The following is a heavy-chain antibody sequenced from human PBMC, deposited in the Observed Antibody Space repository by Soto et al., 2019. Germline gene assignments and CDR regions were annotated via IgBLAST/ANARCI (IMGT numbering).Heavy chain of an antibody. D-gene: IGHD1-7*01. V-gene: IGHV3-64D*06. CDR3: VLEGDNWNYVLY. J-gene: IGHJ4*02. CDR1: GFTFSSYT. CDR2: ISSNGVTT. Sequence: XGSLRLSCSGSGFTFSSYTMHWVRQAPGKGLDYVSAISSNGVTTFYADSVKGRFTISRDNSKNTLHLQMSSLSAEDTAVYFCVLEGDNWNYVLYWGQGTLVTVSS.